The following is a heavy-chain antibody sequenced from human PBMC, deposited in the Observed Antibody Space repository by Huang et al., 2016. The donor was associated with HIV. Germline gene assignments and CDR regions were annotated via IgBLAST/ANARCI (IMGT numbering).Heavy chain of an antibody. CDR1: GYNFIDYY. CDR2: INPHSGGT. D-gene: IGHD1-26*01. J-gene: IGHJ1*01. Sequence: QVQLVQSDAEVKRPGASVRVSCKTSGYNFIDYYMQWVRQAPGQGLEWRGWINPHSGGTDYAQKFQDRVTMTRDTSINTTYMELNRLTSDDTAVYYCARGGSYHDEYFQHWGQGTLVTVSS. CDR3: ARGGSYHDEYFQH. V-gene: IGHV1-2*02.